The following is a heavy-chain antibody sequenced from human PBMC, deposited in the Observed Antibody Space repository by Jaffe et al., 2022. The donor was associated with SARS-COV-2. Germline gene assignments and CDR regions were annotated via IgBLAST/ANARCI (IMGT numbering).Heavy chain of an antibody. J-gene: IGHJ4*02. CDR1: GFTFDDYA. D-gene: IGHD6-13*01. CDR3: AKGPSSSLTSFDY. Sequence: EVQLVESGGGLVQPGRSLRLSCAASGFTFDDYAMHWVRQAPGKGLEWVSGISWNSGSIGYADSVKGRFTISRDNAKNSLYLQMNSLRAEDTALYYCAKGPSSSLTSFDYWGQGTLVTVSS. V-gene: IGHV3-9*01. CDR2: ISWNSGSI.